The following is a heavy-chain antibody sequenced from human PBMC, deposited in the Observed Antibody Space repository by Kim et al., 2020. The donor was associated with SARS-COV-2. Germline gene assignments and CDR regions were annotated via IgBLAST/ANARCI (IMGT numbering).Heavy chain of an antibody. CDR3: ARGWEPQLPVDY. CDR2: ISYDGSNK. J-gene: IGHJ4*02. V-gene: IGHV3-30-3*01. Sequence: GGSLRLSCAASGFTFSSYAMHWVRQAPGKGLEWVAVISYDGSNKYYADSVKGRFTISRDNSKNTLYLQMNSLRAEDTAVYYCARGWEPQLPVDYWGQGTLVTVSS. D-gene: IGHD1-26*01. CDR1: GFTFSSYA.